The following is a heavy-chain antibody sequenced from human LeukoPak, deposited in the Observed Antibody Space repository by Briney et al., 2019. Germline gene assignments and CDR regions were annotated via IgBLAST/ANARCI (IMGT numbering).Heavy chain of an antibody. V-gene: IGHV3-15*01. CDR1: GFTFSNAW. CDR2: ITSKTDGGTT. Sequence: PGGSLRLSCAVSGFTFSNAWMSWVRQAPGKGLEWVGRITSKTDGGTTDYAAPVKGRFTISRDDSKNTLYLQMNSLKTEDTAVYYCARYCSSTTCYKPPWGQGTLVTVSS. D-gene: IGHD2-2*02. CDR3: ARYCSSTTCYKPP. J-gene: IGHJ5*02.